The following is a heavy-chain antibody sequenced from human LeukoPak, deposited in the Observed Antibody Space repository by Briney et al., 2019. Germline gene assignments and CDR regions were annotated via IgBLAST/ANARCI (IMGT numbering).Heavy chain of an antibody. CDR2: ITSSGNTI. CDR1: GFTFSDHY. CDR3: ARANYYDISGYDY. J-gene: IGHJ4*02. Sequence: GGSLRLSCAASGFTFSDHYMDWFRQAPGKGLEWVSYITSSGNTIYYADSVKGRFTISRDNAKNSLYLQMNSLRAEDTAVYYCARANYYDISGYDYWGQGTLVTVSS. D-gene: IGHD3-22*01. V-gene: IGHV3-11*04.